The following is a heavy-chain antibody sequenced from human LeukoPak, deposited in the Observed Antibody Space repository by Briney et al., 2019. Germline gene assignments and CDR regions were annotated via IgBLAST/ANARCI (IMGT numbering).Heavy chain of an antibody. J-gene: IGHJ3*01. Sequence: SETLSLTCTVSGGSISSYYWSWIRQPPGKGLEWIGYIYYSGSTNYNPSLKSRVTISVDTSKNQFSLKLSSVTAADTAVYYCARDRVGFNGGAFDFWGQGTMVTVSS. V-gene: IGHV4-59*01. CDR2: IYYSGST. D-gene: IGHD5-24*01. CDR1: GGSISSYY. CDR3: ARDRVGFNGGAFDF.